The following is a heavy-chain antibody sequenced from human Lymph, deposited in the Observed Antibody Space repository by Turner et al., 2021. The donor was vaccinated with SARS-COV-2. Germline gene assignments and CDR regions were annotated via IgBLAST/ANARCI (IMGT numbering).Heavy chain of an antibody. Sequence: VLLVESGGGLVQPGGSLRLSCAASGFPFNNYCVPWVRQAPGKGLVCVSRINSDGSRTSYADSVKGRVTISRDNAKNTLYLQMNSLRAEDTAVYYCAREDQIMITFGGVGGGMDVWGQGTTVTVSS. D-gene: IGHD3-16*01. J-gene: IGHJ6*02. V-gene: IGHV3-74*01. CDR1: GFPFNNYC. CDR3: AREDQIMITFGGVGGGMDV. CDR2: INSDGSRT.